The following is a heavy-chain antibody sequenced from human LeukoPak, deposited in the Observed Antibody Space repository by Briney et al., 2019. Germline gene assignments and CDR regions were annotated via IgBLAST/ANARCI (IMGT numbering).Heavy chain of an antibody. CDR3: ARHVRRDGFTLIL. D-gene: IGHD5-24*01. CDR1: GYSISSGYY. V-gene: IGHV4-38-2*02. J-gene: IGHJ4*02. Sequence: SETLSLTCTVSGYSISSGYYWGWIRQSPGKGLEWIGSVFYSGSTYCNPSLKSRVTISADTSKNQFSLKLSSVTAADTAVYYCARHVRRDGFTLILWGQGTLVTVSS. CDR2: VFYSGST.